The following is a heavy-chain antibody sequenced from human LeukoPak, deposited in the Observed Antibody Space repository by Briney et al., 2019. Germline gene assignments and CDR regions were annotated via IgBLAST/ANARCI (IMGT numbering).Heavy chain of an antibody. CDR2: IIPIFGTA. CDR1: GGTFSSYA. D-gene: IGHD3-3*01. Sequence: ASVKVSCKASGGTFSSYAISWVRQAPGQGLEWMGGIIPIFGTANYAQKFQGRVTITADKSTSTAYMELSSLRSDDTAVYYCASNHLRFLEWLLDYWGQGTLVTVSS. J-gene: IGHJ4*02. V-gene: IGHV1-69*06. CDR3: ASNHLRFLEWLLDY.